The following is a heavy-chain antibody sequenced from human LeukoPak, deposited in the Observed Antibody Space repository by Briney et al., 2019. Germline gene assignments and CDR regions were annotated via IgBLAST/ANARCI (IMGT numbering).Heavy chain of an antibody. Sequence: SETLSLTCAVYGGSFSGYDWSWVRQPPGKGLEWHGEINHSGSTNYNPSLKSRVTISVDTSKKQFSLKLSSVTAADTAVYYCARGGRQQLVRTHDGFDIWGQGTMVTVSS. CDR3: ARGGRQQLVRTHDGFDI. V-gene: IGHV4-34*01. CDR2: INHSGST. CDR1: GGSFSGYD. J-gene: IGHJ3*02. D-gene: IGHD6-13*01.